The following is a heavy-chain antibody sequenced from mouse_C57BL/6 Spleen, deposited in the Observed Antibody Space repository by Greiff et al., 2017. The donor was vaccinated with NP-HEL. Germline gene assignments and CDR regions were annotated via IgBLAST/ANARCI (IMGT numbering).Heavy chain of an antibody. CDR2: IYPGDGDT. Sequence: VQLQQSGAELVKPGASVKISCKASGYAFSSYWMNWVKQRPGKGLEWIGQIYPGDGDTNYNGKFKGKATLTADKSSSTAYMQLSSLTSEDSAVYFCARSVYYDYDGDYYAMDYWGQGTSVTVSS. CDR3: ARSVYYDYDGDYYAMDY. J-gene: IGHJ4*01. V-gene: IGHV1-80*01. CDR1: GYAFSSYW. D-gene: IGHD2-4*01.